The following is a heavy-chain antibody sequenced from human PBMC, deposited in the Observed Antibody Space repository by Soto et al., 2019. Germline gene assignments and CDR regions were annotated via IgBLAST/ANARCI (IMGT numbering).Heavy chain of an antibody. V-gene: IGHV4-30-4*01. CDR2: IHDSGNT. CDR3: ARARGGDSGDYASLFDR. J-gene: IGHJ5*02. Sequence: PSETLSLTCTVFGGSVSIGDYLWSWIRQRPGKGLEWIGYIHDSGNTYYNPSLKSRVTISLDTSKNQVSLKVTSMTAADTAVYFCARARGGDSGDYASLFDRWGQGNLVTVSS. CDR1: GGSVSIGDYL. D-gene: IGHD4-17*01.